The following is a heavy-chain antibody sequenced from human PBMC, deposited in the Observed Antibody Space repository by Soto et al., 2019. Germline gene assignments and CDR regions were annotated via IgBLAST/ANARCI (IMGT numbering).Heavy chain of an antibody. V-gene: IGHV3-15*01. D-gene: IGHD6-19*01. J-gene: IGHJ4*02. CDR2: IKSKTDGGTT. CDR1: GFTFSNAW. CDR3: TTDPSSLAGAFFDY. Sequence: LRLSCAASGFTFSNAWMSWVRQAPGKGLEWVGRIKSKTDGGTTDYAAPVKGRFTISRDDSKNTLYLQMNSLKTEDTAVYYCTTDPSSLAGAFFDYWGQGTLVTVSS.